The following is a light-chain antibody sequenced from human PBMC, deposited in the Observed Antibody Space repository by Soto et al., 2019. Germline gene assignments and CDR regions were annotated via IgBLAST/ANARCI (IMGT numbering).Light chain of an antibody. J-gene: IGLJ1*01. CDR1: SSDVGGYNY. CDR2: EVS. CDR3: SSYTRNRTLV. Sequence: QSVLTQPASVSGSPGQSITISCTGTSSDVGGYNYVSWYQQHPGKAPKLMIFEVSNRPSGVSTRFSGSKSGSTASLTISGLQAEDEAEYYCSSYTRNRTLVFGTGTKVTVL. V-gene: IGLV2-14*01.